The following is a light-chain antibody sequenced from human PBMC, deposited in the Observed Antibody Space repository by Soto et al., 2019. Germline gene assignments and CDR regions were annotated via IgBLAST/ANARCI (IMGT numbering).Light chain of an antibody. J-gene: IGLJ2*01. V-gene: IGLV2-11*01. CDR2: DVT. CDR1: SSDVGGYDY. Sequence: QSALTQPRSVSGSPGQSVTITCTGTSSDVGGYDYVSWCQQHPGKAPKLIIYDVTKRPSGVPDRFSGSKSGITASLTISGLQAEDEADYCCSSYAGSYTWVFGGGTKVTVL. CDR3: SSYAGSYTWV.